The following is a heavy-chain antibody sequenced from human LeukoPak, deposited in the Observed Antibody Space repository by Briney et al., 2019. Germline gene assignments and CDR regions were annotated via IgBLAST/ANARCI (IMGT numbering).Heavy chain of an antibody. V-gene: IGHV3-23*01. CDR2: ISAIGGTT. CDR1: GFTFNSYA. D-gene: IGHD2/OR15-2a*01. Sequence: GGSLRLSCAASGFTFNSYAMSWVRQAPGKGLEWVSAISAIGGTTYYADSVRGRFTISRDNSENTLYLQMNSLRVEDTAVYYCAKEPREYCSSSACPNWLDPWGQGALVTVS. CDR3: AKEPREYCSSSACPNWLDP. J-gene: IGHJ5*02.